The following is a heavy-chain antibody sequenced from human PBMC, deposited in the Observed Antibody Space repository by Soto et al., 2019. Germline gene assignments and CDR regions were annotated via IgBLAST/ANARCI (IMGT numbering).Heavy chain of an antibody. CDR1: GFSLSRSGVA. J-gene: IGHJ4*02. Sequence: QITLKESGPTLVKPTQTLTLTCTFSGFSLSRSGVAVAWIRQPPGKALEWLALIYWDDDTRYSPSLRSRLTITKDTSKNQVVLTVTNIDPVDTATYYCAHSGFSSGYYSYDYWGQGTLVTVSS. V-gene: IGHV2-5*02. D-gene: IGHD3-22*01. CDR2: IYWDDDT. CDR3: AHSGFSSGYYSYDY.